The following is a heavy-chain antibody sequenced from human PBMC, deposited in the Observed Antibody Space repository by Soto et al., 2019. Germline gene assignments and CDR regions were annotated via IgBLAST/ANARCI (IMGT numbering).Heavy chain of an antibody. Sequence: QVQLVESGGGVVQPGRSLRLSCAASGFTFRSYGMHWVRQARGKGLEWEAGIWYDGTVKNYADSVKGRFSISRDNSQNTVYLQMNTLRAEDTAVYYCARADCGGQCACDFWGQGTLVSVSS. V-gene: IGHV3-33*01. CDR2: IWYDGTVK. D-gene: IGHD2-21*01. J-gene: IGHJ4*02. CDR3: ARADCGGQCACDF. CDR1: GFTFRSYG.